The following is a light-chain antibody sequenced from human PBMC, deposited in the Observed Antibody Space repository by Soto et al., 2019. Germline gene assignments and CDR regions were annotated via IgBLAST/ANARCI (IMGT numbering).Light chain of an antibody. J-gene: IGKJ1*01. CDR1: QGINNY. CDR2: GAS. CDR3: QQYYGAPWA. Sequence: DIQMTQSPSSLSASVGDRVTITCRASQGINNYLAWYQQKPGRVPQLLIYGASTFHSGVPSRFSGSGACTDFTLTISSLQPEDVATYFCQQYYGAPWACGRGTKVDIK. V-gene: IGKV1-27*01.